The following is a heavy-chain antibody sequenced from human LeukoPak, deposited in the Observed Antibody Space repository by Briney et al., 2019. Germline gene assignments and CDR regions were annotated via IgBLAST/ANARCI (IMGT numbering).Heavy chain of an antibody. D-gene: IGHD1-1*01. V-gene: IGHV6-1*01. CDR1: GDSVSSNSAA. CDR2: TYYRSKWYN. CDR3: AKSEGDWSDLSLDY. J-gene: IGHJ4*02. Sequence: SQTLSLTCAISGDSVSSNSAAWNWIRQSPSRGLEWLGRTYYRSKWYNDYAVSVKSRITINPDTSKNQFSLQLNSVTPEDTAVYYCAKSEGDWSDLSLDYWGQGTPVTVSS.